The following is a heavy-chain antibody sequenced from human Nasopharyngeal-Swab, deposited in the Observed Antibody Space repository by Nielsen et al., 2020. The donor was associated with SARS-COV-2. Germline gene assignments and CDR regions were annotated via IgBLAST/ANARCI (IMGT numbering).Heavy chain of an antibody. J-gene: IGHJ3*02. D-gene: IGHD5-12*01. CDR2: ISYDGSNK. V-gene: IGHV3-30-3*01. Sequence: WIRRPPGGGLEWVAVISYDGSNKYYADSVKGRFTISRDNSKNTLYLQMNSLRAEDRAVYYCAREEVVATSWRAFDIWGQGTMVTVSS. CDR3: AREEVVATSWRAFDI.